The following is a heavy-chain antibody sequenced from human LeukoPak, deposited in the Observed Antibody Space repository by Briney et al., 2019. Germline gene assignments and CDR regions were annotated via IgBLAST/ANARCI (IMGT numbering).Heavy chain of an antibody. Sequence: ASVKVSCKASGYTFTSYGISWLRQAPGQGLEWMGWISAYNGNTNYAQKLQGRVTMTTDTSTSTAYMELRSLRSDDTAVYYCARVLSSGYHSYLDYWGQGTLVTVSS. CDR1: GYTFTSYG. J-gene: IGHJ4*02. D-gene: IGHD3-22*01. CDR2: ISAYNGNT. CDR3: ARVLSSGYHSYLDY. V-gene: IGHV1-18*01.